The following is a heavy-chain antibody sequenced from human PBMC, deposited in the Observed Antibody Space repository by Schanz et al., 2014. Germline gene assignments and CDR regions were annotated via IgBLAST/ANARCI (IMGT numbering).Heavy chain of an antibody. CDR3: ARQALWCGDNDFDP. CDR2: IKSDGSST. D-gene: IGHD3-10*01. CDR1: GFTFSSYW. J-gene: IGHJ5*02. V-gene: IGHV3-74*02. Sequence: EVQLAESGGGLVQPGGSLRLSCAASGFTFSSYWMHWVRQVPGKGLVWVSRIKSDGSSTSYAASVKGRFTISRDNAKNTLYLQMNSLRAEDTAVYYCARQALWCGDNDFDPGGQGTLVTVAS.